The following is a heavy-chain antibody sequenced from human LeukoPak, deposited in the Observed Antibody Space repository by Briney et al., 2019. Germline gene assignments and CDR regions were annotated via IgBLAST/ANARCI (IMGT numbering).Heavy chain of an antibody. CDR1: GFILSNHW. D-gene: IGHD1/OR15-1a*01. CDR3: ARNNDMDV. Sequence: GSSLRLSCAASGFILSNHWMTWVRQAPGKGPEWVANVNKDGSEKYYVDSVKGRFTISRDTAKSSLYLQVNNLRAEDTALYYCARNNDMDVWGQGTTVIVSS. J-gene: IGHJ6*02. V-gene: IGHV3-7*03. CDR2: VNKDGSEK.